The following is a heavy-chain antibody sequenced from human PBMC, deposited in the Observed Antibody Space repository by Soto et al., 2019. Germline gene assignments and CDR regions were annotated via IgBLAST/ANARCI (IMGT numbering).Heavy chain of an antibody. J-gene: IGHJ4*02. Sequence: QLQLQESGSGLVKPSQTLSLTCAVSGGSISSGGYSWSWIRQPPGKGLEWIGYIYHSGSTYYNPSLKSRATISVDRTNNQFSLKLGSVTAADTAVYYCARAIGWFGELLGGYYFDYWGQGTLVTVSS. CDR3: ARAIGWFGELLGGYYFDY. D-gene: IGHD3-10*01. CDR2: IYHSGST. V-gene: IGHV4-30-2*01. CDR1: GGSISSGGYS.